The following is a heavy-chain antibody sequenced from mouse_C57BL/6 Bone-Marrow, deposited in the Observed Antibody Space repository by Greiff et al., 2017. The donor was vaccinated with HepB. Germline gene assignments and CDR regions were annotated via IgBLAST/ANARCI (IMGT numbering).Heavy chain of an antibody. Sequence: VQLQQSGAELVRPGASVTLSCKASGYTFTDYEMHWVKQTPVHGLEWIGAIDPETGGTAYNQKFKGKAILTADKSSSTAYMELRSLTSEDSAVYYCTSFPPYYGSSHCYFEVGAQGPRSPSPQ. CDR1: GYTFTDYE. CDR3: TSFPPYYGSSHCYFEV. CDR2: IDPETGGT. J-gene: IGHJ1*03. V-gene: IGHV1-15*01. D-gene: IGHD1-1*01.